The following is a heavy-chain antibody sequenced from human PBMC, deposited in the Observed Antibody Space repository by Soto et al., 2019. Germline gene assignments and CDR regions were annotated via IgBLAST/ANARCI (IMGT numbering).Heavy chain of an antibody. J-gene: IGHJ4*02. Sequence: EVQVVESGGGLVQPGESLRLSCAASGFSVSNNYMGWVRQAPGRGLEWGSVIYNGGSTYYADSVKGRFTISRDNSKNTLLLQMDSLRAEDTAVYYCARGLGYCSVITCSLPFDSWGQGTLVTVSS. CDR2: IYNGGST. CDR3: ARGLGYCSVITCSLPFDS. V-gene: IGHV3-66*01. D-gene: IGHD2-15*01. CDR1: GFSVSNNY.